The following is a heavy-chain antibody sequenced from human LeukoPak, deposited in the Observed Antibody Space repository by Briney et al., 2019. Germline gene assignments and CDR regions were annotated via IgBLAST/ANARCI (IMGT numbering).Heavy chain of an antibody. V-gene: IGHV1-46*01. CDR1: GYTFTIYY. Sequence: AASVTVSFKASGYTFTIYYMHWVRQAPGQGLEWMGIINPSGGSTSYAQKFQGRVTMTRDMSTSTVYMELSSLRSEDTAVYYCAREDGVVVAATLTYNWFDPWGQGTLVTVSS. CDR2: INPSGGST. D-gene: IGHD2-15*01. CDR3: AREDGVVVAATLTYNWFDP. J-gene: IGHJ5*02.